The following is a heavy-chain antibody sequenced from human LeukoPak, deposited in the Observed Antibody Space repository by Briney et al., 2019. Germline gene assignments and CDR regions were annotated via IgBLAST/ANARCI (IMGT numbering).Heavy chain of an antibody. V-gene: IGHV3-30*02. Sequence: PGGSLRLSCAASGFTFGGSGMHWVRQAPGKGLEWVAFIRYNGSDKHYADSVKGRFTISRDNSKNTLSLQMNSLRAEDTAVYYCAKGKKGLLFVRGVDFDYWGQGTLVTVSS. D-gene: IGHD3-10*01. J-gene: IGHJ4*02. CDR2: IRYNGSDK. CDR3: AKGKKGLLFVRGVDFDY. CDR1: GFTFGGSG.